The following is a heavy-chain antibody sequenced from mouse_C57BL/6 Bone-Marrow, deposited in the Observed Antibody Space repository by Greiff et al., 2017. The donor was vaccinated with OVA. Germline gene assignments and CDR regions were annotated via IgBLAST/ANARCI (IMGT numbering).Heavy chain of an antibody. D-gene: IGHD1-1*01. V-gene: IGHV8-8*01. CDR3: ARLPGEVYYYGSSYGWFAY. J-gene: IGHJ3*01. Sequence: QVTLKVSGPGILQPSQTLSLTCSFSGFSLSTFGMGVGWIRQPSGKGLEWLAHLWWDDDKYYNPALKSRLTISKDTSKNQVFLKIANVDTADTATYYGARLPGEVYYYGSSYGWFAYWGQGALVTVAA. CDR1: GFSLSTFGMG. CDR2: LWWDDDK.